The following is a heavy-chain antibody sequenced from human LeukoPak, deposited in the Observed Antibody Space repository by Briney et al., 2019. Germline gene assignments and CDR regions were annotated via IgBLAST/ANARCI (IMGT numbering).Heavy chain of an antibody. CDR1: GFTFSSYG. Sequence: TGGSLRLSCAASGFTFSSYGMHWVRQAPGKGLEWVAVISYDGSNKYYADSVKGRFTISRDNSKNTLYLQMNSLRAEDTAVYYCAKVDGLAVAADGIDYWGQGTLVTVSS. CDR3: AKVDGLAVAADGIDY. J-gene: IGHJ4*02. V-gene: IGHV3-30*18. CDR2: ISYDGSNK. D-gene: IGHD6-19*01.